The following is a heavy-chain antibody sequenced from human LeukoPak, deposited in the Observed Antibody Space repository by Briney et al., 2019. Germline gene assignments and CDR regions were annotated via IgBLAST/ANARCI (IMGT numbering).Heavy chain of an antibody. CDR3: ARDSSAGGASDV. CDR1: GYTFTSYD. CDR2: INPNSGGT. D-gene: IGHD3-22*01. J-gene: IGHJ4*02. Sequence: ASVKVSCKASGYTFTSYDINWVRQATGQGLEWMGRINPNSGGTNYAQKFQGRVTMTRDTSISTAYMELSRLRSDDTAVYYCARDSSAGGASDVWGQGTLVTVSS. V-gene: IGHV1-2*06.